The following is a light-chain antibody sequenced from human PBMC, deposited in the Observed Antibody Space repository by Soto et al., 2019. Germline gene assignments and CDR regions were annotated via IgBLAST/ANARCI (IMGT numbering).Light chain of an antibody. Sequence: QSALTQPPSAPGSPGQSVTISCTGTSSDIGASNFVSWHQQHPGKAPKLVIYEVTKRPSGVPDRFSGSKFGNTASLTVSGLQTEDEADYYCSSFTGFSTVFGSGTKVTVL. J-gene: IGLJ1*01. V-gene: IGLV2-8*01. CDR2: EVT. CDR3: SSFTGFSTV. CDR1: SSDIGASNF.